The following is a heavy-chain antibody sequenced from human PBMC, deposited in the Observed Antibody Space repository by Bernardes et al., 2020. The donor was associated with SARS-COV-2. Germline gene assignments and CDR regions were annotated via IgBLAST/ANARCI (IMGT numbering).Heavy chain of an antibody. CDR1: GFTFSSYA. CDR3: AMDCSGGRCHSASPYGDAFDI. J-gene: IGHJ3*02. CDR2: ISGSGGST. V-gene: IGHV3-23*01. Sequence: GGSLRLSCAASGFTFSSYAMSWVRQAPGKGLEWVSAISGSGGSTYYADSVKGRFTISRDNSKNTLYLQMTSLRAEDTAVYYCAMDCSGGRCHSASPYGDAFDIWGQGTMVTVSS. D-gene: IGHD2-15*01.